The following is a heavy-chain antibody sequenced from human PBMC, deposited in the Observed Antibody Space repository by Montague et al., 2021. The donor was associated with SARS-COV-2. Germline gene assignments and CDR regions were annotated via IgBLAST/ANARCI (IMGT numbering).Heavy chain of an antibody. CDR3: ARVTDYYYDTSGYWDAFDI. CDR2: IYPGDSDT. V-gene: IGHV5-51*07. CDR1: GYSFTSYW. D-gene: IGHD3-22*01. Sequence: QSGAEVKEPGESLKISCKGSGYSFTSYWIGWVHQMPGKGLECMGIIYPGDSDTRYSPSFQGQVTISADKSISTAYLQWSSLKASDTAIYYCARVTDYYYDTSGYWDAFDIWGQGTMVTVSS. J-gene: IGHJ3*02.